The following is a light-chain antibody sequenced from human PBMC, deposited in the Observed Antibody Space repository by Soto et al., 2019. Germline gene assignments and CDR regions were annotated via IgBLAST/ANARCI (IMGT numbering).Light chain of an antibody. CDR1: SGDVGAYDY. Sequence: QSALTQPPSASGSPGQSVTISCTGTSGDVGAYDYVSWYQHHPGRAPKLLIYEVTKRPSGVPGRFAGSKSGNTASLTVSGLQTDDEADYYCTSYAGTDPLGVVFGGGTQLTVL. CDR2: EVT. J-gene: IGLJ7*01. V-gene: IGLV2-8*01. CDR3: TSYAGTDPLGVV.